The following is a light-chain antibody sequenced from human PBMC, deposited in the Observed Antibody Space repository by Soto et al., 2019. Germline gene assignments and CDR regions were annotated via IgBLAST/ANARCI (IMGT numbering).Light chain of an antibody. CDR3: CSYARSNTLVV. V-gene: IGLV2-23*01. J-gene: IGLJ2*01. CDR1: SNDIGSYNL. Sequence: QSALTQPASVSGSPGQSITISCIGTSNDIGSYNLVSWYQQHPGKAPKLIIYQGSQRPSGISSRFSGSKSGNTASLTISGLQAEDEADYYCCSYARSNTLVVFGGGTKVTVL. CDR2: QGS.